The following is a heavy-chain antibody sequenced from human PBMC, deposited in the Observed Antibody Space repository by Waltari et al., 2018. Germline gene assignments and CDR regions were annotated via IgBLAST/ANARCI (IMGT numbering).Heavy chain of an antibody. D-gene: IGHD5-18*01. CDR1: GGTFSSSA. Sequence: QVQLVQSGAEGKKPGSSVKVSCTASGGTFSSSASSGVRRAHGQGLEWMGGIIPIFGTANYAQKFQGRVTITADESTSTAYMELSSLRSEDTAVYYCRYTAMVLVGNAFDIWGQGTMVTVSS. CDR3: RYTAMVLVGNAFDI. V-gene: IGHV1-69*12. J-gene: IGHJ3*02. CDR2: IIPIFGTA.